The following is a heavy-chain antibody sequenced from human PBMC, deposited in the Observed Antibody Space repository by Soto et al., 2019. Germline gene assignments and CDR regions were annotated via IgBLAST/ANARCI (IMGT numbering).Heavy chain of an antibody. V-gene: IGHV1-3*01. Sequence: QVQLVQSGAEVKKPGASVKVSCKASGYTFTRNAIHWVRQAPGQRLGWIGKIDAGNGNTKYSQKFQGRVTITRDTSASAAYMELSTLGSEDTSIYYCARSETDYSTFDYWGQGTLVTVSS. J-gene: IGHJ4*02. CDR1: GYTFTRNA. D-gene: IGHD3-9*01. CDR2: IDAGNGNT. CDR3: ARSETDYSTFDY.